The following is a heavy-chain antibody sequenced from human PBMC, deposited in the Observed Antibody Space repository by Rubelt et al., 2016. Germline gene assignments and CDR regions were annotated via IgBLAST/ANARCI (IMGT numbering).Heavy chain of an antibody. V-gene: IGHV3-33*06. D-gene: IGHD4-23*01. Sequence: QVQLVESGGGVVQPGRSLRLSCAASGFTFSSYGMHWVRQAPGKGLEWVAVIWYDGSNKYYAEFVKGRFTISRDNSKNTLYLQMNSLRAEDTAVYYCAKGGVVTLDYWGQGTLVTVSS. CDR1: GFTFSSYG. CDR2: IWYDGSNK. CDR3: AKGGVVTLDY. J-gene: IGHJ4*02.